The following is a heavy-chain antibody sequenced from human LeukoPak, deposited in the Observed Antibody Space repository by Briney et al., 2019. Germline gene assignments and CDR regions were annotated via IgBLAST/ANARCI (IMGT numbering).Heavy chain of an antibody. Sequence: SVKVSCKASGGTFSSYAISWVRQGPGQGLEWMVGIIAIVGTASYAQKFQCRVTIPTDESTSTAYMELSSLRSEDPAVYYCASYIAVARDPTYSFAYWGQGNLVTVSS. J-gene: IGHJ4*02. D-gene: IGHD6-19*01. CDR3: ASYIAVARDPTYSFAY. CDR2: IIAIVGTA. V-gene: IGHV1-69*05. CDR1: GGTFSSYA.